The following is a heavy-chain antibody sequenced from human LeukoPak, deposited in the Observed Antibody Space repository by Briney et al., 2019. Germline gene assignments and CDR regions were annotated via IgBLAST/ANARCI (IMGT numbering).Heavy chain of an antibody. CDR3: ASRHSGSSLAAFDI. D-gene: IGHD1-26*01. J-gene: IGHJ3*02. CDR2: ISAYNGNT. V-gene: IGHV1-18*01. Sequence: ASVKVSCKASGYTFTSYGISWVRQAPGQGLEWMGWISAYNGNTNYAQKLQGRVTKTTDTSTSTAYMELRSLRSDDTAVYYCASRHSGSSLAAFDIWGQGTMVTVSS. CDR1: GYTFTSYG.